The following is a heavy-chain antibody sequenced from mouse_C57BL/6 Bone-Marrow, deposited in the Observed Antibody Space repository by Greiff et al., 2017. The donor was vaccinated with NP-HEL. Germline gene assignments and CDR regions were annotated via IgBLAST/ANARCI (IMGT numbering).Heavy chain of an antibody. V-gene: IGHV1-76*01. CDR1: GYTFTDYY. CDR2: IYPGSGNT. J-gene: IGHJ2*01. D-gene: IGHD1-1*01. Sequence: QVQLKESGAELVRPGASVKLSCKASGYTFTDYYINWVKQRPGQGLEWIARIYPGSGNTYYNEKFKGKATLTVDKSSSTAYMQLSSLTSEDSAVYYCARFGNGSSPYYFDYWGQGTTLTVSS. CDR3: ARFGNGSSPYYFDY.